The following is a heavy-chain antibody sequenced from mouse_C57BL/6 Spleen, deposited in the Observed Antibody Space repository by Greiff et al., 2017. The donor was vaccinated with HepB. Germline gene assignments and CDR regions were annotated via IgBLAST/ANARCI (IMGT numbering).Heavy chain of an antibody. V-gene: IGHV1-69*01. D-gene: IGHD2-4*01. CDR1: GYTFTSYW. J-gene: IGHJ4*01. Sequence: QVQLQQPGAELVMPGASVKLSCKASGYTFTSYWMHWVKQRPGQGLEWIGEIDPSDSYTNYNQKFKGKSTLTVDKSSSTAYMQLSILTSEDSAVYYCARRGMISLYYYAMDYWGQGTSVTVSS. CDR2: IDPSDSYT. CDR3: ARRGMISLYYYAMDY.